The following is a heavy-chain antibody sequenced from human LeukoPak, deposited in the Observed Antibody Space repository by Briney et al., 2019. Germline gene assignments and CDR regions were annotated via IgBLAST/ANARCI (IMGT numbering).Heavy chain of an antibody. V-gene: IGHV4-34*01. CDR3: ARDLSITMIRGVTFDY. CDR1: GGSFSGYY. Sequence: SETLSLTCAVYGGSFSGYYWSWIRQPPGKGLEWIGNIYQTGSTYYNPSLTSRVTISIDTSKNQFSLKLSSVTAADTAVYYCARDLSITMIRGVTFDYWGQGALVTVSS. CDR2: IYQTGST. J-gene: IGHJ4*02. D-gene: IGHD3-10*01.